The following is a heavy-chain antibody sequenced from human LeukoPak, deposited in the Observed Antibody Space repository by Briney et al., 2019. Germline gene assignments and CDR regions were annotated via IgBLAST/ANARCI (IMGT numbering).Heavy chain of an antibody. CDR3: ARLPQDYYYHGMDV. CDR2: IYPGDSDT. J-gene: IGHJ6*02. V-gene: IGHV5-51*01. CDR1: GYDFATYW. Sequence: GESLQISCQGSGYDFATYWLGWVRQLPGKGLEWMGKIYPGDSDTKYSPSFQGRVTISADKSIGSASLQWSSLKSSDTAIYYCARLPQDYYYHGMDVWGQGTTVSVS.